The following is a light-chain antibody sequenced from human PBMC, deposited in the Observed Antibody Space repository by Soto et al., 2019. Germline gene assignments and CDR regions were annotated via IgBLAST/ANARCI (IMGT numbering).Light chain of an antibody. CDR2: AAS. V-gene: IGKV1-39*01. CDR3: QQSDSTAQG. Sequence: DIQMTQSPSSLSASVGDRVTITCRASQSISSYLNWYQQKPGKAPKLLIYAASSLQSGDPSRFSGSGSGTDFTLTISSLQPEDFATYYCQQSDSTAQGFGPGTKVDIK. CDR1: QSISSY. J-gene: IGKJ3*01.